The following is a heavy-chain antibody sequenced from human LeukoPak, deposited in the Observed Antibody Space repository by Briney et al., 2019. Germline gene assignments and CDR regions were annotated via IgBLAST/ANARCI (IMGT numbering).Heavy chain of an antibody. D-gene: IGHD2-21*02. CDR3: ARGLVVVTAILGGFDY. CDR1: GFTFSSYW. V-gene: IGHV3-7*05. Sequence: GGSLRLSCTASGFTFSSYWMSWVRQTPEKGLEWVANIKQDGSEKVYVDSVKGRFTISRDNAKSSLYLQMNSLRAEDTAVYYCARGLVVVTAILGGFDYWGQGTLVTVSS. J-gene: IGHJ4*02. CDR2: IKQDGSEK.